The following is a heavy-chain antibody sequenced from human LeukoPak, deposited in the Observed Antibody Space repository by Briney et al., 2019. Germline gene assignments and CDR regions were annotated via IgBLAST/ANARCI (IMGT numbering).Heavy chain of an antibody. J-gene: IGHJ3*02. V-gene: IGHV4-34*01. Sequence: SETLSLTCAVYGGSFSGYYWSWIRQPPGKGLEWIGEINHSGSTNYNPSLKSRVTISVDTSKNQFSLKLSSVTAADTAVYYCARARITIFGVVENAFDIWGQGTMVTVSS. CDR2: INHSGST. CDR3: ARARITIFGVVENAFDI. CDR1: GGSFSGYY. D-gene: IGHD3-3*01.